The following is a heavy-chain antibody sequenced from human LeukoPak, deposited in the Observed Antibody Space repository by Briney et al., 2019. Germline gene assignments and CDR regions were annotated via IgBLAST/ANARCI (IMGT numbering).Heavy chain of an antibody. CDR1: GGSISSGGYY. V-gene: IGHV4-30-2*01. D-gene: IGHD6-6*01. CDR2: INHSGST. CDR3: ARGNGARFAEYSSSSGGHNWFDP. Sequence: PSQTLSLTCTVSGGSISSGGYYWSWIRQPPGKGLEWIGEINHSGSTNYNPSLKSRVTISVDTSKNQFSLKLSSVTAADTAVYYCARGNGARFAEYSSSSGGHNWFDPWGQGTLVTVSS. J-gene: IGHJ5*02.